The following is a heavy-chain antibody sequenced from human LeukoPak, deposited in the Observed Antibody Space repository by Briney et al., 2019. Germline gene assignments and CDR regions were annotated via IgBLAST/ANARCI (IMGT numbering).Heavy chain of an antibody. J-gene: IGHJ5*02. V-gene: IGHV4-34*01. CDR3: ARVGLGRWFDP. CDR1: GGSFSGYY. Sequence: PSETLSLTCAVYGGSFSGYYWSWIRQPPGKGLEWIGEINHSGSTNYNPSLKSRVTISVDTSKNQFSLKLSSVTAADTAVYYCARVGLGRWFDPWDQGTLVTVSS. CDR2: INHSGST.